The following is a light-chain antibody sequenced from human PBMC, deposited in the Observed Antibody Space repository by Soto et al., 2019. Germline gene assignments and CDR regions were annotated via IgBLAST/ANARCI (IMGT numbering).Light chain of an antibody. V-gene: IGLV2-8*01. CDR2: DVN. Sequence: QSVLTQPPSASGSPGQSVTISCTGTSSDVGAYIFVSWYQQHPGKAPKLMVYDVNRRPPGVPDRFFGSKSGNTASLTVSGLQAEDEADYYCCSYAGSSTFFGTGTKVTVL. CDR3: CSYAGSSTF. J-gene: IGLJ1*01. CDR1: SSDVGAYIF.